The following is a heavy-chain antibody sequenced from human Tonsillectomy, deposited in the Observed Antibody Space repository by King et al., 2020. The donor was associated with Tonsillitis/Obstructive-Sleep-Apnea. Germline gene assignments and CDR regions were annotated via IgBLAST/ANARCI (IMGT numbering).Heavy chain of an antibody. CDR2: IDRGCST. V-gene: IGHV3-66*01. CDR3: AREYYYYMDV. J-gene: IGHJ6*03. CDR1: GFSVSRYY. Sequence: VQLVQSGGGFVQPGGSLRLSCAASGFSVSRYYMKLVRQAPGKGLELVSVIDRGCSTYYADPAKGRITISRDNSKNTLYLQVNSLRAEDTAVYYCAREYYYYMDVWGKGTTVTVSS.